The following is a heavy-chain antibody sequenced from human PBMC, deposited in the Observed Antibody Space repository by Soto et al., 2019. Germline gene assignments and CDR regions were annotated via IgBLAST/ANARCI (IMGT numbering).Heavy chain of an antibody. CDR2: STTGGDT. CDR3: SRGSPQIGGLDV. Sequence: EVQLVEFGGGLVHPGGSQRLSCVASGFTLSAFDMHWVRQGAGRGLEWVASSTTGGDTYYAGSAKGRFTISRDNSDNYLYLQMNSLTGADTAAYYCSRGSPQIGGLDVWGQGTTVTVSS. J-gene: IGHJ6*02. CDR1: GFTLSAFD. V-gene: IGHV3-13*01. D-gene: IGHD3-10*01.